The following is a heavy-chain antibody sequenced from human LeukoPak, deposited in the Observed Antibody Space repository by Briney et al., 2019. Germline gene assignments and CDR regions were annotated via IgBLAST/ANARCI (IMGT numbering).Heavy chain of an antibody. V-gene: IGHV3-66*01. CDR1: GFTFSNAW. J-gene: IGHJ4*02. CDR2: IYRDGSA. Sequence: GGSLRLSCAASGFTFSNAWMSWVRQAPGKGLEWVSFIYRDGSANYADSVKGRFTISRDNSKNTVYLQMNSLRAEDTAVYYCARGPGWNYFDYWGQGTLVTVSS. CDR3: ARGPGWNYFDY. D-gene: IGHD2-15*01.